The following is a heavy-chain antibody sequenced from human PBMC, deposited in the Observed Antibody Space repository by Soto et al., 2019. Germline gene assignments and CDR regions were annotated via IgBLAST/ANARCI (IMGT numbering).Heavy chain of an antibody. CDR3: ARHEDSFGSGYYLGILGLAHVGFDY. D-gene: IGHD3-3*01. J-gene: IGHJ4*02. V-gene: IGHV5-51*01. CDR1: GYSFTSYW. CDR2: IYPGDSDT. Sequence: GESLKISCKGSGYSFTSYWIGWVRQMPRKGLEWMGIIYPGDSDTRYSPSFQGQVTISADKSIGTAYLQWSSLKASDTAMYYCARHEDSFGSGYYLGILGLAHVGFDYWGQGTLVTVSS.